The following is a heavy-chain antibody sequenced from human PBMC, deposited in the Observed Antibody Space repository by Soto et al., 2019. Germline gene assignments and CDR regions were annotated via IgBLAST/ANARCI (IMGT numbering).Heavy chain of an antibody. CDR3: ARRGGTYYDFWSGYTKAMDV. CDR2: MNPNSGNT. CDR1: GYTFTSYD. V-gene: IGHV1-8*01. Sequence: QVQLVQSGAEVKKPGASVKVSCKASGYTFTSYDINWVRQATGQGLEWMGWMNPNSGNTGYAQKFQGRVTMTRNTSISTAYMELSSLRSEDTAVYYCARRGGTYYDFWSGYTKAMDVWGKGTTVTVSS. D-gene: IGHD3-3*01. J-gene: IGHJ6*03.